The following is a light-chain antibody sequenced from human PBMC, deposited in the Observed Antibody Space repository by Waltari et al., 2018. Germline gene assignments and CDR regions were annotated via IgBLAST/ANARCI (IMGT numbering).Light chain of an antibody. CDR1: QSLLDSEDVNTY. V-gene: IGKV2-40*01. CDR3: MQGIAYLFT. J-gene: IGKJ3*01. CDR2: EVS. Sequence: DIVMTQTPLSLPVTLGEPASISCRYSQSLLDSEDVNTYLDWYLQKPGQSQQLLIYEVSKRASGVPDRFSGSGSDTDFTLKISRVEAEDVGVYYCMQGIAYLFTFGPGTKLDIK.